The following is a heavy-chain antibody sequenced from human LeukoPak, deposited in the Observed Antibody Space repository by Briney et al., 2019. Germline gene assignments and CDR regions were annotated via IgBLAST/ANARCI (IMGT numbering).Heavy chain of an antibody. V-gene: IGHV4-61*02. CDR1: GGSISSGSYY. Sequence: SQTLSLTCTVSGGSISSGSYYWSWIRQPAGKGLEWIGRIYTSGSTNYNPSLKSRVTISVDTSKNQFSLKLSSVTAADTAVYYCAREAGSGSYRYFQHWGQGTLVTVSS. CDR3: AREAGSGSYRYFQH. D-gene: IGHD3-10*01. CDR2: IYTSGST. J-gene: IGHJ1*01.